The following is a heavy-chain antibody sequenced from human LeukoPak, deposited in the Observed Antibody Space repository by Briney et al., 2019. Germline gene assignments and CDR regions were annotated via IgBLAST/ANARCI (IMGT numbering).Heavy chain of an antibody. CDR2: INHSGST. CDR1: GFTFDDYG. Sequence: NPGGSLRLSCAASGFTFDDYGMSWIRQPPGKGLEWIGEINHSGSTNYNPSLKSRVTISVDTSKNQFSLKLSSVTAADTAVYYCARAASDYFDYWGQGTLVTVSS. J-gene: IGHJ4*02. V-gene: IGHV4-34*01. CDR3: ARAASDYFDY.